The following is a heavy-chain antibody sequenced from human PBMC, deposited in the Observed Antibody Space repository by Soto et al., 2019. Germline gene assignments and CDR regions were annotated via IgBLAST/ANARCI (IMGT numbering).Heavy chain of an antibody. CDR1: GGSFSDYY. CDR2: IHPSGST. D-gene: IGHD6-19*01. Sequence: QVQLQQWGAGLLKPSETLSLTCAVYGGSFSDYYWSWIRQPPGKGLEWIGEIHPSGSTNYNPSLKSRVTISVDTSKNQFSLKLNSVTAADMAVYYCARSVAGTDYWGQGTLVTVSP. CDR3: ARSVAGTDY. V-gene: IGHV4-34*01. J-gene: IGHJ4*02.